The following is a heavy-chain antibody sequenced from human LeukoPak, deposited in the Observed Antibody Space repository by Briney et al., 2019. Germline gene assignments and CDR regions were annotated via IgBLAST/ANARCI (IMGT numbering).Heavy chain of an antibody. CDR2: ISSSGSTI. V-gene: IGHV3-48*03. CDR1: GFTFSSYE. D-gene: IGHD3-10*02. CDR3: AELGITMIGGV. J-gene: IGHJ6*04. Sequence: GGSLRLSCAASGFTFSSYEMNWVRQAPGKGLEWVSYISSSGSTIYYADSVKGRFTISRDNARNSLYLQMNSLRAEDTAVYYCAELGITMIGGVWGKGTTVTISS.